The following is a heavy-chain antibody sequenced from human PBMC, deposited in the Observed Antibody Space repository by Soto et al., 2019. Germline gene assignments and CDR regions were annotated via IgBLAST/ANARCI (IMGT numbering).Heavy chain of an antibody. CDR1: GFNVSTNY. V-gene: IGHV3-53*01. J-gene: IGHJ4*02. CDR3: AGDLWAVQGVR. Sequence: EVQLVESGGGLIQPGGSLRLSCAASGFNVSTNYMSWVRQTPGRGLEWVSVIYAIGYTYYADFVKGRFTISRDNSKNTLYLQMSSLSAEDTAVYYCAGDLWAVQGVRWGQGTLVTVSS. CDR2: IYAIGYT. D-gene: IGHD3-10*01.